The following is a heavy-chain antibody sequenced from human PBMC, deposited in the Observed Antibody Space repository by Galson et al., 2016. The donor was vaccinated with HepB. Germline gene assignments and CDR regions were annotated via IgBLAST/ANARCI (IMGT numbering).Heavy chain of an antibody. Sequence: SLRLSCAGSGFIFGDYAMSWFRQAPGKGLEWVSFIRSKTYGGTAEYAASVKGRFTIPRDDSKRIAYLQMNGLKNEHTAVYYCTKLSGYTYGVDFDYWGQGTLVTVSS. V-gene: IGHV3-49*03. CDR2: IRSKTYGGTA. J-gene: IGHJ4*02. D-gene: IGHD5-18*01. CDR3: TKLSGYTYGVDFDY. CDR1: GFIFGDYA.